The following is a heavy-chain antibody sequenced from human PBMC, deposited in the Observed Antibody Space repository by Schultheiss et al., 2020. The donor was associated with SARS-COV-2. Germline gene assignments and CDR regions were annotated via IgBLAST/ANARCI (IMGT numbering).Heavy chain of an antibody. Sequence: SETLSLTCTVSGGSISSYYWGWIRQPPGKGLEWIGYISDSGSTNYNPSLKSRVTMSVDTSKNQFSLKLSSVTAADTAVYYCARDARYGFRGRSERGMDVWGQGTTVTVSS. CDR3: ARDARYGFRGRSERGMDV. D-gene: IGHD5-24*01. CDR2: ISDSGST. V-gene: IGHV4-59*12. J-gene: IGHJ6*02. CDR1: GGSISSYY.